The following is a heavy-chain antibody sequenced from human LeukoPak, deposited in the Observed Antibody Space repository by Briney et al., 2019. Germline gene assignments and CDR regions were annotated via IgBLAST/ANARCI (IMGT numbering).Heavy chain of an antibody. Sequence: SETLSLTCAVYGGSFSGYYWSWIRQPPGKGLEWIGEINHCGSTNYNPSLKSRVTISVDTSKHQSSLKLSSVTAADTAVYYCARAPTVKPYYYYHGMDVWGQGTTVTVSS. CDR1: GGSFSGYY. D-gene: IGHD4-17*01. V-gene: IGHV4-34*01. J-gene: IGHJ6*02. CDR3: ARAPTVKPYYYYHGMDV. CDR2: INHCGST.